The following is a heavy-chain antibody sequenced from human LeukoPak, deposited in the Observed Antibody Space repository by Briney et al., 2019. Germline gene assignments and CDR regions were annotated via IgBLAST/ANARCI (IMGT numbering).Heavy chain of an antibody. J-gene: IGHJ4*02. Sequence: PGGSLRLSCAASGFTFSSDAMHWVRQAPGKGLEWVAVISYDGSNKYYADSVQGRFTISRDNAKNTLYLQMNNLRAEDTAVYYCARDHYFKIDYWGQGTLVTVSS. V-gene: IGHV3-30*04. CDR2: ISYDGSNK. CDR1: GFTFSSDA. D-gene: IGHD3-10*01. CDR3: ARDHYFKIDY.